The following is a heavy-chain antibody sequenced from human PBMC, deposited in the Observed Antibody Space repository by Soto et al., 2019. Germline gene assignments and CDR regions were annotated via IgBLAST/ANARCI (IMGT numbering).Heavy chain of an antibody. CDR2: ISSSGSTI. V-gene: IGHV3-48*03. D-gene: IGHD6-13*01. CDR3: AHHIAVDGTGLD. Sequence: GGSLRLSCAASGFPFSSYEMNWVRQSPGKGLEWVSYISSSGSTIYYADSVKGRFTISRDNAKKSLYLQMKSLRAEDTAVYYCAHHIAVDGTGLDWGQGNLVAVS. CDR1: GFPFSSYE. J-gene: IGHJ4*02.